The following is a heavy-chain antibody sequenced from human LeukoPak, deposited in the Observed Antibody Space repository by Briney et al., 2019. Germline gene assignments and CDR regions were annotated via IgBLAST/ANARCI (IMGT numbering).Heavy chain of an antibody. Sequence: SGPTLVKPTQTLTLTCTFSGFSLTTTRVGVGWIRQPPGKALEWLAVIYWNDDKVYSPSLKSRLTITKDTSKNQVVLTMTNMDPVDTATYYCAYVPFLLWFGDLFPETGVFDIWGQGAMVTVSS. CDR3: AYVPFLLWFGDLFPETGVFDI. D-gene: IGHD3-10*01. CDR1: GFSLTTTRVG. CDR2: IYWNDDK. J-gene: IGHJ3*02. V-gene: IGHV2-5*01.